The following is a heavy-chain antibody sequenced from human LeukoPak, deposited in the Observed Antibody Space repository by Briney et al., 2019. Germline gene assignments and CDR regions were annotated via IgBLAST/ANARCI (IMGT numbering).Heavy chain of an antibody. Sequence: SETLSLTCAVYGGSFSGYYWSWLRQPPGKGLEWIGEINHSGSTNYNPSLKSRVTISVDTSKNQFSLKLSSVTAADTAVYYCARVVAVAGTWRMGYYFDYWGQGTLVTVSS. CDR3: ARVVAVAGTWRMGYYFDY. CDR2: INHSGST. J-gene: IGHJ4*02. V-gene: IGHV4-34*01. D-gene: IGHD6-19*01. CDR1: GGSFSGYY.